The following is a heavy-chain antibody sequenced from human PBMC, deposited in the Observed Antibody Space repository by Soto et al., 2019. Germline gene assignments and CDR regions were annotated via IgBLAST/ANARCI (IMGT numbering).Heavy chain of an antibody. CDR1: GYTFTSSD. V-gene: IGHV1-8*01. J-gene: IGHJ5*02. CDR2: MNPNSGNT. CDR3: ARGASP. Sequence: QVQLVQSGAEVKKPGASVKVSCKASGYTFTSSDINWVRQATGQGLEWMGWMNPNSGNTGYAQKFQGRITLTRSTSINTAYLELSSLSSDDSAVYHCARGASPWGQGTLVTVSS.